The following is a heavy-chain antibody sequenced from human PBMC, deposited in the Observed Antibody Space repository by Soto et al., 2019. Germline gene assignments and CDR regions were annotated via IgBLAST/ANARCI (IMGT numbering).Heavy chain of an antibody. CDR2: INPKTAAT. Sequence: QVQLVQSGAEVKKSGASVKVSCKAFGYTFSDYFIQWLRQAPGQGLEWVAWINPKTAATSYAKKFQDRVTVTSDTSFSTAYLELTRLRPDDTALYYCARIKWGLDYYSGMDVWGQGTAVTVSS. CDR1: GYTFSDYF. J-gene: IGHJ6*02. D-gene: IGHD1-26*01. CDR3: ARIKWGLDYYSGMDV. V-gene: IGHV1-2*02.